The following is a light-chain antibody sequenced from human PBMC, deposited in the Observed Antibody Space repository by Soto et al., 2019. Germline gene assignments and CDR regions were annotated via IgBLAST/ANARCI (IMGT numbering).Light chain of an antibody. V-gene: IGLV2-14*01. CDR2: DVI. CDR3: SSYSSSPTLVV. Sequence: QSALTQPASVSGSPGQSITISCTGTSSDVGGFNYVSWYQQHPGKAPKLMIYDVINRPSGVSNRFSGSKSGNTASLTISGLQAEDEADYYCSSYSSSPTLVVIGGGTKVTVL. CDR1: SSDVGGFNY. J-gene: IGLJ2*01.